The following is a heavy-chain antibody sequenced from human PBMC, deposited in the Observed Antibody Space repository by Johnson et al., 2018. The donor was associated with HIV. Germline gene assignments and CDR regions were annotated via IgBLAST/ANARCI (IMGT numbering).Heavy chain of an antibody. CDR3: ARDRSSGWYGGVDAFDI. J-gene: IGHJ3*02. CDR1: GFTFSSYA. CDR2: ISYDGSNK. D-gene: IGHD6-19*01. Sequence: QVQLVESGGGVVQPGRSLRLSCAASGFTFSSYAMHWVRQAPGKGLEWVAVISYDGSNKYYADSVKGRFTISRDNSKNTLYLQMNSLRAEDTAVYYCARDRSSGWYGGVDAFDIWGQGTMATVSS. V-gene: IGHV3-30-3*01.